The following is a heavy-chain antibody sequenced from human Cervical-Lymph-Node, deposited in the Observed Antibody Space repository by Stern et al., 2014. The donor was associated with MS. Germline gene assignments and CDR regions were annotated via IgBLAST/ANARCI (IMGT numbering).Heavy chain of an antibody. CDR3: ARGGRMASMFF. CDR1: GGSFTDYY. V-gene: IGHV4-59*13. CDR2: IYSTGDT. D-gene: IGHD5-24*01. Sequence: QVQLQESGPGLVRPSETLSITCTVSGGSFTDYYWSWVRQPPGKGLEWIGNIYSTGDTSYKPSLRTRVTITLDTSKNQFSLRLTSVTAADTAIYYCARGGRMASMFFWGQGTLVTVSS. J-gene: IGHJ4*02.